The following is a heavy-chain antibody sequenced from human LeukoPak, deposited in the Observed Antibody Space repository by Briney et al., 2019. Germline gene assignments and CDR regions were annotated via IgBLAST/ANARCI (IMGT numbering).Heavy chain of an antibody. CDR3: ARQSISGSSLSYFDY. J-gene: IGHJ4*02. D-gene: IGHD3-22*01. CDR2: IYDSGST. V-gene: IGHV4-59*08. Sequence: SETLSLTCTVSGGSISSYYWSWIRQPPGKGLEWIGNIYDSGSTNYNPSLKRQVTISVDKSKKQCSLKWRYVAAADTAVYYCARQSISGSSLSYFDYWGQGTLVNVSS. CDR1: GGSISSYY.